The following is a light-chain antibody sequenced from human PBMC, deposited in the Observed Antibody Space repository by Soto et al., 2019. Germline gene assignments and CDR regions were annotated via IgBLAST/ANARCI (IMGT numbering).Light chain of an antibody. CDR3: QQYGSSPT. CDR1: QSVSSSY. J-gene: IGKJ4*01. V-gene: IGKV3-20*01. CDR2: GAS. Sequence: EIVLTQSPGTLSLSPGEIATLSFSASQSVSSSYLAWYQQKPGQAPRLLIYGASSRATGIPDRFSGSGSGTDLTLTISRLEPEDFAVYYCQQYGSSPTFGGGTKVDIK.